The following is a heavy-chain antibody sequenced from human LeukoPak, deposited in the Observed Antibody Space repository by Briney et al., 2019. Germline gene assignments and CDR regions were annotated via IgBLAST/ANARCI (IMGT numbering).Heavy chain of an antibody. V-gene: IGHV1-69*05. CDR2: IIPIFGTA. Sequence: ASVKVSCKASGCTFSSYAISWVRQAPGQGLEWVGGIIPIFGTANYAQKFQGRVTITTDESTSTAYMELSSLRSEDTAVYYCARVSLRFRELSGPLVNTANWFDPWGQGTLVTVSS. J-gene: IGHJ5*02. D-gene: IGHD3-10*01. CDR1: GCTFSSYA. CDR3: ARVSLRFRELSGPLVNTANWFDP.